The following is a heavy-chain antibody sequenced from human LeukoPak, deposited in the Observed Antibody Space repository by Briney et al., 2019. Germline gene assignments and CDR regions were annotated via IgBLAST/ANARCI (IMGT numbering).Heavy chain of an antibody. Sequence: SQTLSLTCAISGDSVSSNSAAWNWIRQSPSRGLEWLGRTYYRSKWYNDYAVSVKSRITINPDTSKNQFSLQLNSVTPEDTAVYYCARDPPPVYDSSGYWSTSEPFDIWGQGTMVTVSS. V-gene: IGHV6-1*01. CDR1: GDSVSSNSAA. CDR3: ARDPPPVYDSSGYWSTSEPFDI. J-gene: IGHJ3*02. CDR2: TYYRSKWYN. D-gene: IGHD3-22*01.